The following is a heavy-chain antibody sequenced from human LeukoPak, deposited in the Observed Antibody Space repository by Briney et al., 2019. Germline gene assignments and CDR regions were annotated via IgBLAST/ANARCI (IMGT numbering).Heavy chain of an antibody. CDR2: ISYDATYK. V-gene: IGHV3-30-3*01. Sequence: PGGSLRLSCAASGFTFSSYGLHWVRQAPGRGLEWVAVISYDATYKYYTDSVKGRFTVSRDNSKNTLYLQMNSLRAEDTAVYYCAKDPRPRIQLWLDYWGQGTLVTVSS. CDR3: AKDPRPRIQLWLDY. J-gene: IGHJ4*02. D-gene: IGHD5-18*01. CDR1: GFTFSSYG.